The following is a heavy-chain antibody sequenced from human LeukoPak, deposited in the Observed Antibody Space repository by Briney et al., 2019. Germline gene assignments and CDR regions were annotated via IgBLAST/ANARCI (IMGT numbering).Heavy chain of an antibody. CDR3: ARQGGQRVPPLY. J-gene: IGHJ4*02. D-gene: IGHD6-25*01. CDR1: GGSISSYY. V-gene: IGHV4-4*09. Sequence: SETLSLTCSVSGGSISSYYWTWLRQPPGKGLEWIGYISASGSTNYNPSLKSRVSISIDASKNQFSLKLSSVTAADTAVYYCARQGGQRVPPLYWGQGTLVTVSS. CDR2: ISASGST.